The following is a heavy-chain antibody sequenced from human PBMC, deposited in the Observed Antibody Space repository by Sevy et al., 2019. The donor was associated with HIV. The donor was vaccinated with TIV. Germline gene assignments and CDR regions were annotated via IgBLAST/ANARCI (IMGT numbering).Heavy chain of an antibody. J-gene: IGHJ4*02. CDR1: GYTFTSYG. CDR2: ISAYNGNT. CDR3: ARHSTHRWWIQLRGWYFDY. V-gene: IGHV1-18*01. Sequence: ASVKVSGKASGYTFTSYGISWVRQAPGQGLEWMGWISAYNGNTNYAQKRQGRVTMTTDTSTSTAYMELRSLRSDDTAVYYCARHSTHRWWIQLRGWYFDYWGQGTLVTVSS. D-gene: IGHD5-18*01.